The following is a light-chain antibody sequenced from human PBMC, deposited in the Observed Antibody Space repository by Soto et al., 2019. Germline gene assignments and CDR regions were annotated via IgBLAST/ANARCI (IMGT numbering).Light chain of an antibody. J-gene: IGKJ4*01. CDR1: QSISSY. CDR2: AAS. CDR3: QQTYSTPLT. V-gene: IGKV1-39*01. Sequence: DMQMTQSPSSLSASVGDRVTITCRASQSISSYLNWYQQKPGKAPKLLIYAASRMQSGVSSRFSGSGSGTEFTLTINSLQPEDIATYYCQQTYSTPLTSGGGTKVEIK.